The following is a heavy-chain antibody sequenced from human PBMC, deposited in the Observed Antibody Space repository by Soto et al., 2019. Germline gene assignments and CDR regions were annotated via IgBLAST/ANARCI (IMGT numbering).Heavy chain of an antibody. CDR3: ATRRDASYYYYGMDV. J-gene: IGHJ6*02. Sequence: GSLRLSCAASGFTFSTYAMTWVRQAPWKGLEWVSGISDSGGSTYYADAVKGRFTISRDNSKNTLFLQMNSLRAEDTAVYYCATRRDASYYYYGMDVWGQGTTVTVSS. CDR2: ISDSGGST. D-gene: IGHD2-2*01. CDR1: GFTFSTYA. V-gene: IGHV3-23*01.